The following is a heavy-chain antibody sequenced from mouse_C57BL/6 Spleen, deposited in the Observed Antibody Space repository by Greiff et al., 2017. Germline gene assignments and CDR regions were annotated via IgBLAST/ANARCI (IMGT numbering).Heavy chain of an antibody. Sequence: QVQLKESGAELARPGASVKLSCKASGYTFTSYGISWVKQRTGQGLEWIGEIYPRSGNTYYNEKFKGKATLTADKSSSTAYMELRSLTSEDSAVYFCAKERDNWDRGDYWGQGTTLTVSS. V-gene: IGHV1-81*01. J-gene: IGHJ2*01. CDR1: GYTFTSYG. CDR3: AKERDNWDRGDY. D-gene: IGHD4-1*01. CDR2: IYPRSGNT.